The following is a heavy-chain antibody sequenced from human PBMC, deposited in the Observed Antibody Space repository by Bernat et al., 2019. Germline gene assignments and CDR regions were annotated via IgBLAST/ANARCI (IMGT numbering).Heavy chain of an antibody. D-gene: IGHD2-15*01. CDR3: ARRYCSGGYCYATFGS. J-gene: IGHJ5*02. Sequence: QITLKESGPTLVKPTQTLTLTCTYSGFSLSTSGVGVGWIRQPPGKALEWLALLYWDDDKRYNPSLKSRLTIAKDTSKNQVVLTMTNMDPADTATYYCARRYCSGGYCYATFGSWGQGTLVTVSS. CDR2: LYWDDDK. CDR1: GFSLSTSGVG. V-gene: IGHV2-5*02.